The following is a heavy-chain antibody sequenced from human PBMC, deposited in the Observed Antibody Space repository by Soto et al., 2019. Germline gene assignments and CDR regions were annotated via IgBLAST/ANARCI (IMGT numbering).Heavy chain of an antibody. CDR3: ARGYGSGSYYEH. CDR2: INPSSGST. Sequence: GASVKVSCKASGYSFTSNYMHWVRQAPGQGLVWLGIINPSSGSTNYAQKFQGRVTMTRDTSTSTVYMELSSLRSEDTAVYYCARGYGSGSYYEHWGQGTLVTVSS. D-gene: IGHD3-10*01. V-gene: IGHV1-46*01. J-gene: IGHJ4*02. CDR1: GYSFTSNY.